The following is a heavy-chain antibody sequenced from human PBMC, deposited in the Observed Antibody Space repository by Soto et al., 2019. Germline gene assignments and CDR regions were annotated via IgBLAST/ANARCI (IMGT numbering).Heavy chain of an antibody. CDR2: INHSGST. CDR3: ATRSGDYVGWFDP. J-gene: IGHJ5*02. V-gene: IGHV4-34*01. D-gene: IGHD4-17*01. CDR1: GGSFSGYY. Sequence: PSETLSLTCAVYGGSFSGYYWSWIRQPPGKGLEWIGKINHSGSTNYNPSLKSRLAIDVDTSKNQFSLKLSSVTAADTAVYYCATRSGDYVGWFDPWGQGTRVTVSP.